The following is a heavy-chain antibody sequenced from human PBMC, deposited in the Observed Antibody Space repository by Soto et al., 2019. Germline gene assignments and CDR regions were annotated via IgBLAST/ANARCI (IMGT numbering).Heavy chain of an antibody. CDR2: IYHSGST. Sequence: SETLSLTCAVSGGSISSGGYSWSWIRQPPGKGLEWIGYIYHSGSTYYNPSLKSRVTISVDRSKNQFSLKLSSVTAADPAVYYCARVPSPWGQGTLVTVSS. V-gene: IGHV4-30-2*01. CDR1: GGSISSGGYS. CDR3: ARVPSP. J-gene: IGHJ5*02.